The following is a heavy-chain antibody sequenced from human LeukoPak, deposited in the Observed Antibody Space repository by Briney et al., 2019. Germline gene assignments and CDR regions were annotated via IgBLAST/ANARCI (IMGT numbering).Heavy chain of an antibody. D-gene: IGHD1-26*01. V-gene: IGHV1-46*01. CDR1: GYTFTSYY. J-gene: IGHJ4*02. Sequence: ASVKVSCKASGYTFTSYYMHWVRQAPGQGLEWMGIINPSGGSTSYAQKFQGRVTMTRDTSTSTVYMELSSLRSEDTAVYYCASRDGAIVGATISHFDYWGQGTLVTVSS. CDR2: INPSGGST. CDR3: ASRDGAIVGATISHFDY.